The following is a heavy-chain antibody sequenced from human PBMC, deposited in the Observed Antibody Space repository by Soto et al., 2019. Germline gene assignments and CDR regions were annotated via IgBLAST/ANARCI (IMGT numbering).Heavy chain of an antibody. V-gene: IGHV3-30-3*01. CDR1: GFTFSSYA. CDR2: ISYDGSNK. J-gene: IGHJ4*02. D-gene: IGHD4-17*01. Sequence: QVQLVESGGGVVQPGRSLRLSCAASGFTFSSYAMHCVRQAPGKGLEWVAVISYDGSNKYYADSVKGRFTISRDNSKNTLYLQMNSLRAEDTAVYYCARDLIGLVPGYDNGDYDAALSDWGQGTLVTVSS. CDR3: ARDLIGLVPGYDNGDYDAALSD.